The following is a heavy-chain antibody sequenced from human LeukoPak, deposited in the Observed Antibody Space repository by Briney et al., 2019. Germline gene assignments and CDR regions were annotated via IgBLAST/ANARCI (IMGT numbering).Heavy chain of an antibody. J-gene: IGHJ4*02. CDR2: IKPDGSDK. CDR1: GFTFSTYW. D-gene: IGHD3-10*01. Sequence: GGSLRLSCSASGFTFSTYWMTWVRQAPGKGLEWVANIKPDGSDKYYVDSVKGRFTISRDNAKNSLYLQMNSLRAEDTGVYYCAKFAEPPQYFDYWGQGTLVTVSS. V-gene: IGHV3-7*02. CDR3: AKFAEPPQYFDY.